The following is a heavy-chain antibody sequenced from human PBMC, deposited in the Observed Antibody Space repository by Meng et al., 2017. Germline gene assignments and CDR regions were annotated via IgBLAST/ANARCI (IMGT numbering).Heavy chain of an antibody. D-gene: IGHD6-13*01. J-gene: IGHJ4*02. V-gene: IGHV1-2*06. CDR1: GYTFTAYY. Sequence: SGAAGKKPGASVKVSCTPSGYTFTAYYIHWVRQAPGQGLDWMGRIDPNSGVTEYAQKFQGRVTVTGDTSISTAYMELSRLRSDDTAIYYCVRDEDISAAGKLFGDYWGQGTLVTVSS. CDR2: IDPNSGVT. CDR3: VRDEDISAAGKLFGDY.